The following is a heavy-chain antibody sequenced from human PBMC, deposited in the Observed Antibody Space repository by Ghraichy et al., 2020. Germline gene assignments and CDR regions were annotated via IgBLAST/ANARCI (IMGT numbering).Heavy chain of an antibody. CDR1: GFTFTNYW. CDR2: IDNGGSST. CDR3: GSVFEY. J-gene: IGHJ4*02. V-gene: IGHV3-74*01. Sequence: GGSLRLSCVASGFTFTNYWMHWVRQAPGKGLEWVSRIDNGGSSTSYADSVKGRFTISRDNAKNTVYLQINSLRAEDTAVYYCGSVFEYWGQGTLVTVSS.